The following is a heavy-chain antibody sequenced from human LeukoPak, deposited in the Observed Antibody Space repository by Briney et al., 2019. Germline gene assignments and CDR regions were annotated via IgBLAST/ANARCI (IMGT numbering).Heavy chain of an antibody. Sequence: GASVKVSCKASGYTFTGYYMHWVRQAPGQGLEWMGWINPNSGGTNYAQKFQGRVTMTRDTSISTAYMELSRLRSDDTAVHYCARDLGTDGWFDPWGQGTLVTVSS. CDR1: GYTFTGYY. J-gene: IGHJ5*02. CDR2: INPNSGGT. D-gene: IGHD3-10*01. CDR3: ARDLGTDGWFDP. V-gene: IGHV1-2*02.